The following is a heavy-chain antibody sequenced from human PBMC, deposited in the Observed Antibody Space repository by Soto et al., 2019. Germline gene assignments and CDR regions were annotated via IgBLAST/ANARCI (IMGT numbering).Heavy chain of an antibody. Sequence: PSETLSLTCTVSGGSISSYYWSWIRQPPGKGLEWIGYIYYSGSTNYNPSLKSRVTISVDTSKNQFSLKLSSVTAADTAVYYRARGSSRYFDYWGQGTLVTVSS. CDR2: IYYSGST. J-gene: IGHJ4*02. CDR1: GGSISSYY. CDR3: ARGSSRYFDY. V-gene: IGHV4-59*01. D-gene: IGHD6-13*01.